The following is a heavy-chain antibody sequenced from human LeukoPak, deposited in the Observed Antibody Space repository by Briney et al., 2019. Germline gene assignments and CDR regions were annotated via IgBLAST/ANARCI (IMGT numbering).Heavy chain of an antibody. CDR2: IWYDGSNK. J-gene: IGHJ4*02. D-gene: IGHD2-2*01. Sequence: GGSLRLSCAAAGFTFSSYGMHWVRQAPGKGLEWVAVIWYDGSNKYYADSVKGRFTISRDNSKNTLYLQMNSLRAEDTAVYYCARDLVVVPAAMYYWGQGTLVTVSS. CDR3: ARDLVVVPAAMYY. V-gene: IGHV3-33*01. CDR1: GFTFSSYG.